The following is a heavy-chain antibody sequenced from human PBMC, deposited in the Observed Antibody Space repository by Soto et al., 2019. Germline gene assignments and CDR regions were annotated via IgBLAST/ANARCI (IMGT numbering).Heavy chain of an antibody. V-gene: IGHV4-4*02. CDR3: ARDHQSEDPWSFDY. J-gene: IGHJ4*02. Sequence: PSETLSLTCAVSNDSVDTSDWWNWVRQPPGKGLEWIGEIFHGGNIYYNPSLKSRVTISLDKSKNEVSLQLSSVTAADTAVYSCARDHQSEDPWSFDYGGQGVLAPVSS. D-gene: IGHD2-15*01. CDR1: NDSVDTSDW. CDR2: IFHGGNI.